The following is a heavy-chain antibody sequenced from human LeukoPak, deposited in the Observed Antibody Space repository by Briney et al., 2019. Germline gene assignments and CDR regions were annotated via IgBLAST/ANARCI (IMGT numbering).Heavy chain of an antibody. V-gene: IGHV1-46*01. CDR1: GYTFTSYY. Sequence: VSVKVSCKASGYTFTSYYMHWVRQAPGQGLEWMGIINPSGGSTSYAQKFQGRVTMTRDTSTSTVYMELSSLRSEVTAVYYCASFGYSGYDLGYWGQGTLVTVSS. D-gene: IGHD5-12*01. CDR3: ASFGYSGYDLGY. J-gene: IGHJ4*02. CDR2: INPSGGST.